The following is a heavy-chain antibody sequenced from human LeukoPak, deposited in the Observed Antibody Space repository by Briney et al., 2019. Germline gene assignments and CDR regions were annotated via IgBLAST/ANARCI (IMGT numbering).Heavy chain of an antibody. V-gene: IGHV1-46*01. J-gene: IGHJ4*02. CDR2: IYPRDGST. D-gene: IGHD3-16*02. Sequence: ASVKVSCKASGYTFTSNYIHWVRQAPGQGLEWMGMIYPRDGSTSYAQKFQGRVTVTRDTSTSTVHMELRSLRSDDTAVYYCARWAGYDYVWGSYRYEGVDYWGQGTLVTVSS. CDR1: GYTFTSNY. CDR3: ARWAGYDYVWGSYRYEGVDY.